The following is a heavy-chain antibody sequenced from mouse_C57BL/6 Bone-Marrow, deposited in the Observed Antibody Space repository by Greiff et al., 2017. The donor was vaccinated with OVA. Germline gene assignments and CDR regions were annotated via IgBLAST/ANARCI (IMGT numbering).Heavy chain of an antibody. J-gene: IGHJ4*01. D-gene: IGHD2-3*01. CDR1: GFTFSSYA. CDR2: ISSGGDYI. Sequence: EVKLVESGEGLVKPGGSLKLSCAASGFTFSSYAMSWVRQTPEKRLEWVAYISSGGDYIYYADTVKGRFTISRDNARNTLYLQMSSLKSEDTAMYYCTRGYDVYRGYAMDYWGQGTSVTVSS. CDR3: TRGYDVYRGYAMDY. V-gene: IGHV5S21*01.